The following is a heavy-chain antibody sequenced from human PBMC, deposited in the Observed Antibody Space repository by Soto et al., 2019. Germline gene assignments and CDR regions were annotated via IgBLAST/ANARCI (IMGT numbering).Heavy chain of an antibody. V-gene: IGHV6-1*01. J-gene: IGHJ6*02. Sequence: SQTLSLTCAISGDSVSSNSAAWNWIRQSPSRGLEWLGRTYYRSKWYNDYAVSVKSRITINPDTSKNQFSLQLNSVTPEDTAVYYCARDRDIAVAGKPFYYYSGMDVWGQGTTVTVSS. CDR1: GDSVSSNSAA. CDR3: ARDRDIAVAGKPFYYYSGMDV. D-gene: IGHD6-19*01. CDR2: TYYRSKWYN.